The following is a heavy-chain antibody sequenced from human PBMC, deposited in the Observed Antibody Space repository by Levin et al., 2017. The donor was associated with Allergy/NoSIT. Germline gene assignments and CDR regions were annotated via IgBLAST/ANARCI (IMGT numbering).Heavy chain of an antibody. D-gene: IGHD2-15*01. CDR2: ISGSGDTT. V-gene: IGHV3-23*01. CDR1: GFTFSSDV. CDR3: AKGSYCSAGTCYSRLGY. J-gene: IGHJ4*02. Sequence: GGSLRLSCAASGFTFSSDVMSWVRQAPGKGLEWVSGISGSGDTTYYADSVKGRFTISRDNSKDTLYLQLNSLRVEDTGVDYCAKGSYCSAGTCYSRLGYWGQGTLVTVSS.